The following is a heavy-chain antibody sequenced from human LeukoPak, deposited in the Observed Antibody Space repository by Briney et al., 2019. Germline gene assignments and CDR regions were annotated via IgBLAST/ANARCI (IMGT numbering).Heavy chain of an antibody. J-gene: IGHJ5*02. Sequence: ASVKVSCKASGYTFTDYYIHWVRQAPGQGLEWMGWTNPNSGGTKYAQKFQGRVTMTTDTSISTAYMEMSRLTSDDTAVYYCAGDAHNGYEFHDWFDPWGQGALVTVSS. D-gene: IGHD5-12*01. V-gene: IGHV1-2*02. CDR2: TNPNSGGT. CDR3: AGDAHNGYEFHDWFDP. CDR1: GYTFTDYY.